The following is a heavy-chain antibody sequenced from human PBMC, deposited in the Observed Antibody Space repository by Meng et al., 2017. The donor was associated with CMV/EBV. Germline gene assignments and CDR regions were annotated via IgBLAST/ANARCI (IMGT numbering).Heavy chain of an antibody. J-gene: IGHJ6*02. CDR1: GFTFSSYS. D-gene: IGHD3-3*01. CDR3: ASSTIFGVVKDGMDV. Sequence: GESLKISCAASGFTFSSYSMNWVRQAPGKGLEWVSYISSSSSTIYYADSVKGRFTISRDNAKNSLYLQMNSLRAEDTAVYYCASSTIFGVVKDGMDVWGQGTTVTVSS. CDR2: ISSSSSTI. V-gene: IGHV3-48*04.